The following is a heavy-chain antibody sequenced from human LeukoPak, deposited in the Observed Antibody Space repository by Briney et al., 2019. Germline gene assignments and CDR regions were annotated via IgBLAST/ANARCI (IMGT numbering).Heavy chain of an antibody. D-gene: IGHD1-26*01. V-gene: IGHV3-74*01. CDR2: INSDGSST. CDR3: ARGGGYSGSFNDY. J-gene: IGHJ4*02. Sequence: PGGSLRLSCAASGFTFSSYWMHWVRQAPGKGLVWVSRINSDGSSTNYADSVKGRFTISRDNAKNSLYLQMNSLRAEDTAVYYCARGGGYSGSFNDYWGQGTLVTVSS. CDR1: GFTFSSYW.